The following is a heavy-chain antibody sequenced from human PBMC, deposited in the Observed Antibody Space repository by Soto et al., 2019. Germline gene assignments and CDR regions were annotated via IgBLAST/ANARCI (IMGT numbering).Heavy chain of an antibody. Sequence: SETLSLTCAVYGGSFSGYYWSWIRQPPGKGLEWIGEINHSGSTNYNPSLKSRVTISVDTSKNQFSLKLSSVTAADTAVYYCARGQSARYCSGGSCYRNYYYMDVWGKGTTVTVSS. CDR2: INHSGST. V-gene: IGHV4-34*01. J-gene: IGHJ6*03. CDR1: GGSFSGYY. CDR3: ARGQSARYCSGGSCYRNYYYMDV. D-gene: IGHD2-15*01.